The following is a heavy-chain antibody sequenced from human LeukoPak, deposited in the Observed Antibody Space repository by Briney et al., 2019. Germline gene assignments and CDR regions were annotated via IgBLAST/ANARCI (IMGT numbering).Heavy chain of an antibody. V-gene: IGHV1-69*13. CDR3: AVGYCSGGSCGGLTYYYGMDV. CDR1: GGTFSSYA. CDR2: IIPIFGTA. D-gene: IGHD2-15*01. Sequence: ASVKVSCKASGGTFSSYAISWVRQAPGQGLEWMGGIIPIFGTANYAQKFQGRVTITADESTSTAYMELSSLRSEDTAVYYCAVGYCSGGSCGGLTYYYGMDVWGQGTTVTVSS. J-gene: IGHJ6*02.